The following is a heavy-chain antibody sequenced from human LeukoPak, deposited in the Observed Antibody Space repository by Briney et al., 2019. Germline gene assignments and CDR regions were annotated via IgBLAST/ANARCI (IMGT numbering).Heavy chain of an antibody. Sequence: GGSLRLSCAASGFTLSSYAMSWVRQAPGKGLEWVSAISGSGGSTYYADSVKGRFTISRDNSKNTLYLQVNSLRAEDTALYYCARRGDGGRSFDYWGQGTLVTVSS. V-gene: IGHV3-23*01. D-gene: IGHD4-23*01. CDR2: ISGSGGST. J-gene: IGHJ4*02. CDR3: ARRGDGGRSFDY. CDR1: GFTLSSYA.